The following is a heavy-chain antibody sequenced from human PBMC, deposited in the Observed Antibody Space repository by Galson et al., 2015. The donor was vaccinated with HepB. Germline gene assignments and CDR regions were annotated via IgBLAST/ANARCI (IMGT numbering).Heavy chain of an antibody. J-gene: IGHJ6*02. CDR1: GGTFSSYA. CDR3: ARDRIGGVTMIVAPTTINYGMDV. D-gene: IGHD3-22*01. V-gene: IGHV1-69*10. Sequence: SVKVSCKASGGTFSSYAISWVRQAPGQGLEWMGGIIPILGIANYAQKFQGRVTITADKSTSTAYMELSSLRSEDTAVCYCARDRIGGVTMIVAPTTINYGMDVWGQGTTVTVSS. CDR2: IIPILGIA.